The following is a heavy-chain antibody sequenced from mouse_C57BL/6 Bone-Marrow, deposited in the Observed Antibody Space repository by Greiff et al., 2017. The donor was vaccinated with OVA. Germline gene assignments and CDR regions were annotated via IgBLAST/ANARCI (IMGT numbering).Heavy chain of an antibody. D-gene: IGHD2-4*01. CDR2: LYPRAGIP. Sequence: VQVVASDAELVPPGASVKISCKVSGYTFTDHTIHWMKQRPEQGLECLCSLYPRAGIPPSNEKFKGKATLTADKSSSTAYMQLNSLTSEDSAVYFCARYDYGPFAYWGQGTLVTVSA. CDR3: ARYDYGPFAY. J-gene: IGHJ3*01. CDR1: GYTFTDHT. V-gene: IGHV1-78*01.